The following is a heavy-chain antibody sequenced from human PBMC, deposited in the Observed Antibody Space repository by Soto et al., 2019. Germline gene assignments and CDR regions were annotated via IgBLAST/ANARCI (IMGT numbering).Heavy chain of an antibody. CDR2: LGRGGDS. V-gene: IGHV3-13*01. Sequence: EVQLVESGGGLEQPGGSLRLSCAASGFAFSSSDMHWVRQAPGKGLEWVSALGRGGDSYYSDSVKDRFTISRENAKNSLYLQMNSLRAEDTALYYCAREVQDSASYNWFFDLWGRGTLVTVSS. CDR1: GFAFSSSD. D-gene: IGHD6-19*01. J-gene: IGHJ2*01. CDR3: AREVQDSASYNWFFDL.